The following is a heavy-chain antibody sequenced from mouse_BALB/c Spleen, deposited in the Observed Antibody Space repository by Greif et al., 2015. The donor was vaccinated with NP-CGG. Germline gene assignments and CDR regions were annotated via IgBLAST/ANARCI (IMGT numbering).Heavy chain of an antibody. J-gene: IGHJ1*01. V-gene: IGHV1S81*02. CDR3: TRRGVVGYFDV. Sequence: GAELVKPGASVKLSCKASGYTFTSYYMYWVKQRPGQGLEWIGEINPSNGGTNFNEKFKSKATLTVDKSSSTAYMQLSSLTSEDSAVYYCTRRGVVGYFDVWGAGTTVTVSS. D-gene: IGHD1-1*01. CDR1: GYTFTSYY. CDR2: INPSNGGT.